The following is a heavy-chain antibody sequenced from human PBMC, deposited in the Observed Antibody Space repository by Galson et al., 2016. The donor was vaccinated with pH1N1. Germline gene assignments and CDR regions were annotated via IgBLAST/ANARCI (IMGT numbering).Heavy chain of an antibody. CDR3: ARDAGGYDYREGYYFYYYMDA. CDR1: GGSISSGDYY. Sequence: TLSLTCTVSGGSISSGDYYWSWIRQPAGKGLEWIGRIYISGSTNYNPSLKSRVTISVDRTKNQFSLKLRSVTAADTAVYYCARDAGGYDYREGYYFYYYMDAWGKGTTVTVSS. CDR2: IYISGST. D-gene: IGHD5-12*01. V-gene: IGHV4-61*02. J-gene: IGHJ6*03.